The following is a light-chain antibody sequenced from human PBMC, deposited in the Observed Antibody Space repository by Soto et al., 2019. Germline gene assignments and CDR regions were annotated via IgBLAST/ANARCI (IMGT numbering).Light chain of an antibody. V-gene: IGKV1-5*03. J-gene: IGKJ2*01. CDR3: QKYNSYPYT. CDR1: KSISSW. CDR2: KAS. Sequence: DIQMTQSPSTLSASVGDRVTITCRASKSISSWLAWYQQKPGKAPKLLIYKASSLESGVPSRFSGSGSGTEFTLTISSLQPDDFATYYCQKYNSYPYTFGQGTKLEI.